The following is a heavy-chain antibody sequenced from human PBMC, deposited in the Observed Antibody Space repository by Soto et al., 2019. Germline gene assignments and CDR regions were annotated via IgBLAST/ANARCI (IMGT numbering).Heavy chain of an antibody. J-gene: IGHJ6*02. Sequence: GGSLRLSCAASGFTFSSYAMSWVRQAPGKGLEWVSAISGSGGSTYYADSVKGRFTISRDNSKNTLYLQMNSLRAEDTAVYYCAKLPAATAYYYYGMDVWGQGTKVTVSS. CDR1: GFTFSSYA. CDR2: ISGSGGST. CDR3: AKLPAATAYYYYGMDV. V-gene: IGHV3-23*01. D-gene: IGHD2-2*01.